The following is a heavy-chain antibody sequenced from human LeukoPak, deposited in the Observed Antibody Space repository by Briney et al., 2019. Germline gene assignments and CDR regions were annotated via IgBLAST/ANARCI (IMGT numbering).Heavy chain of an antibody. CDR1: GFTFSDYW. Sequence: GGSLRLSCVASGFTFSDYWMTWVRQARGKGLEWVANIKQDGSDKKYVDSVKGRFTISRDNAKNSLYLQMDSLRDEDTAVYYCARGGGDYWGQGTLVTVTS. D-gene: IGHD1-26*01. CDR2: IKQDGSDK. V-gene: IGHV3-7*01. CDR3: ARGGGDY. J-gene: IGHJ4*02.